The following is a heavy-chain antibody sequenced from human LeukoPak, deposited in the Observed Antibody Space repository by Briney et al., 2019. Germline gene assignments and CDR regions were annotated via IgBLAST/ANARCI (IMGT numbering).Heavy chain of an antibody. J-gene: IGHJ3*02. V-gene: IGHV1-69*05. Sequence: SSVKVPCKASGGTFSSYAISWVRQAPGQGLEWMGGIIPIFGTANYAQKFQGRVTITTDESTSTAYMELSSLRSEDTAVYYCARMVAPPNDAFDIWGQGTMVTVSS. D-gene: IGHD2-8*01. CDR3: ARMVAPPNDAFDI. CDR1: GGTFSSYA. CDR2: IIPIFGTA.